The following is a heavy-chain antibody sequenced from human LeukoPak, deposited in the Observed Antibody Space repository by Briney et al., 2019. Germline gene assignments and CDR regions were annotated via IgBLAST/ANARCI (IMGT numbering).Heavy chain of an antibody. CDR2: INPSDGST. D-gene: IGHD3-16*01. Sequence: ASVKVSCKASGYTFTGYYMHWVRQAPGQGLEWMGWINPSDGSTTYAQKFQGRVTMSRDMSTSTFYMELTSLRFEDTAVYYCARTFYEQMPHFDYWGRGTLVTVSS. CDR1: GYTFTGYY. CDR3: ARTFYEQMPHFDY. V-gene: IGHV1-46*01. J-gene: IGHJ4*02.